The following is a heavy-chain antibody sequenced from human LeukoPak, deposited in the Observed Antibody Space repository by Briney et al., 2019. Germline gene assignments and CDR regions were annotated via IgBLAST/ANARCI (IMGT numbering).Heavy chain of an antibody. V-gene: IGHV3-48*01. J-gene: IGHJ4*02. CDR3: ARDPHSLDY. Sequence: PGGSLRLSCAASGFTFSSYSMNWVRQPPGKGLEWVAYITSSSSRIYYADSVKGRFTISRDNAKNSLYLQMSSLRAEDTAVYYCARDPHSLDYWGQGTLVTVSS. CDR2: ITSSSSRI. D-gene: IGHD5-18*01. CDR1: GFTFSSYS.